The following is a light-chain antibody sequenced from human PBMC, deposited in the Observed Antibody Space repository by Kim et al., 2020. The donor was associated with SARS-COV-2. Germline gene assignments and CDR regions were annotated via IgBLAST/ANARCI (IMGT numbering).Light chain of an antibody. CDR1: SGNVATSY. CDR3: QSYDDNIQV. Sequence: ALTISCTRSSGNVATSYVHWYQQRPGSVPALVIYEDDQRSSGVPDRFSGSIDRSSNSASLSISVLRTDDEADYYCQSYDDNIQVFGGGTQLTVL. V-gene: IGLV6-57*03. CDR2: EDD. J-gene: IGLJ3*02.